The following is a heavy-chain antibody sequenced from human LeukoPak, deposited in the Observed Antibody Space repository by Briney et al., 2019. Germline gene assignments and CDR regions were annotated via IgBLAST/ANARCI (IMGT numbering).Heavy chain of an antibody. J-gene: IGHJ4*02. V-gene: IGHV3-23*01. CDR1: GFAFSNYA. D-gene: IGHD2-8*01. Sequence: PSGGSLRLSCITSGFAFSNYAMNWVRQAPGKGPEWVSGISGFNTYCADSVKGRFTISRDNSKNVLYLQMDRLRVEDTAVYSCAKDVCTSPRCLLYFDSWGQGTLVTVSS. CDR2: ISGFNT. CDR3: AKDVCTSPRCLLYFDS.